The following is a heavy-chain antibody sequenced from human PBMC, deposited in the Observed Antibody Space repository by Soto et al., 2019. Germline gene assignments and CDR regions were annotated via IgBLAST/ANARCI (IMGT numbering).Heavy chain of an antibody. V-gene: IGHV1-18*04. CDR3: ASGIVVVPAAIPLYYYYGMDV. CDR1: GYTFTSYG. J-gene: IGHJ6*02. Sequence: QVQLVQSGAEVKKPGASVKVSCKASGYTFTSYGISWVRQAPGQGLEWMGWISAYNGNTNYAQKRQGRVTMTTDTSTSTAYMELRSLRSDDTAVYYCASGIVVVPAAIPLYYYYGMDVWGQGTTVTVSS. D-gene: IGHD2-2*01. CDR2: ISAYNGNT.